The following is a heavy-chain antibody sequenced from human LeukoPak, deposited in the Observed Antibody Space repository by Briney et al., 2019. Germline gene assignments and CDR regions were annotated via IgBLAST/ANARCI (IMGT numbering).Heavy chain of an antibody. CDR3: ARMADYDRSGYDAFEI. CDR2: IYKSETT. V-gene: IGHV4-59*02. J-gene: IGHJ3*02. CDR1: DGSVSSFY. D-gene: IGHD3-22*01. Sequence: SGTLSLTCTVSDGSVSSFYWSWIRQPPGKGLEWIGYIYKSETTNYNPSLTGRVTMSLDTPKNQISMKLRSVTAADTAVYYCARMADYDRSGYDAFEIWGLGTLVTVSS.